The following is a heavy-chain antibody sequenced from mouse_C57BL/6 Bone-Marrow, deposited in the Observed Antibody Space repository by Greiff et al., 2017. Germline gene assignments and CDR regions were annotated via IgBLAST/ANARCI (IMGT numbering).Heavy chain of an antibody. CDR2: ISNKANGYTT. CDR3: ARYLNGDREYYFDY. Sequence: DVKLVESGGGLVQPGGSLSLSCAASGFTFTDYYMSWVRQPPGKALEWLGFISNKANGYTTEYSASVKGRFTISRDNSQSNLYLQMNALGAEDSDTYYCARYLNGDREYYFDYWGQGTTLTVSA. V-gene: IGHV7-3*01. CDR1: GFTFTDYY. D-gene: IGHD4-1*02. J-gene: IGHJ2*01.